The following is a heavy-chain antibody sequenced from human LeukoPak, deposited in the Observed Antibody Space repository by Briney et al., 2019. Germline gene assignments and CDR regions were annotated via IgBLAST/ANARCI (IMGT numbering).Heavy chain of an antibody. Sequence: SETLSLTCTVSGGSISSTSLYWGWIRQPPGKGLEWIGSISYSVGTYYNPPLKSRVTISVDTSKNQFSLKLSSVTAADTAVYYCARHKYSSGWPPEGAFDIWGQGTMVTVSS. CDR2: ISYSVGT. D-gene: IGHD6-19*01. V-gene: IGHV4-39*01. CDR1: GGSISSTSLY. CDR3: ARHKYSSGWPPEGAFDI. J-gene: IGHJ3*02.